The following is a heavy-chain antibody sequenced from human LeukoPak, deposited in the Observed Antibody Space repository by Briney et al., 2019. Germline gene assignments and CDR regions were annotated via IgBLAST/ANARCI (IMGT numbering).Heavy chain of an antibody. D-gene: IGHD5-18*01. CDR3: ASMDTAMGFSSGY. J-gene: IGHJ4*02. CDR2: ISYDGSNK. Sequence: GGSLRLSCAASGFTFSSYAMHRVRQAPGKGLEWVAVISYDGSNKYYADSVRGRFTISRDNSKNTLYLQMNSLRAEDTAVYYCASMDTAMGFSSGYWGQGTLVTVSS. CDR1: GFTFSSYA. V-gene: IGHV3-30*04.